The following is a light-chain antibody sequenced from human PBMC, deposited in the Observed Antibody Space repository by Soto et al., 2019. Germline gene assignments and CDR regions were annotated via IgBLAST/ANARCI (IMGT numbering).Light chain of an antibody. CDR3: QQYGNSPWT. CDR2: DAS. J-gene: IGKJ1*01. CDR1: QSVSSNY. V-gene: IGKV3-20*01. Sequence: EIVLTQSPGTLSLSPGERATLSCRASQSVSSNYLAWYQQKPGQAPRLLIYDASNRAPGIPDRFSGSGSGTDFTLTISRLEPADFAVYYCQQYGNSPWTFGQGTKVEIK.